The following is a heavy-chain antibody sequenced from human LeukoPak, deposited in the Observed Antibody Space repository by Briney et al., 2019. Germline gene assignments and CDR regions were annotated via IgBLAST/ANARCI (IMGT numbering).Heavy chain of an antibody. CDR2: IVVGSGTT. D-gene: IGHD2-21*01. CDR3: AADVIPGPKGFDP. V-gene: IGHV1-58*01. J-gene: IGHJ5*02. Sequence: GASVTVSCKTSGITFSSFAVQWVRQARGQRLEWIGWIVVGSGTTKYAQKFQERVTITRDMSTSTAFMELRSLRFDDTAVYYCAADVIPGPKGFDPWGQGTLVTVSS. CDR1: GITFSSFA.